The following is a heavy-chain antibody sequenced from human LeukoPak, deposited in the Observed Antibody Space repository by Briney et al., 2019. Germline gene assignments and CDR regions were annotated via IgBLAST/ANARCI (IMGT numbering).Heavy chain of an antibody. Sequence: GGSLRLSCEASGLTFNKYWMTWVRQAPGKGLEWVANIKQDGSEKNYVDSVKGRFTISRDNAKNSLYLQMNSLRAEDTSVYYCATWAGAAADFSGPFDDWGQGTLVTVSS. CDR3: ATWAGAAADFSGPFDD. J-gene: IGHJ5*02. CDR2: IKQDGSEK. CDR1: GLTFNKYW. D-gene: IGHD6-13*01. V-gene: IGHV3-7*01.